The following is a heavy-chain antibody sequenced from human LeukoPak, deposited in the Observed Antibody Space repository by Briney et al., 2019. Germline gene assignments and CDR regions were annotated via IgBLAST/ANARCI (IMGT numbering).Heavy chain of an antibody. V-gene: IGHV4-39*07. CDR3: ARDRYYGSGSYGMDV. CDR1: GGSISSSSYY. CDR2: IYYSGST. Sequence: SETLSLTCTVSGGSISSSSYYWGWIRQPPGKGREWIGSIYYSGSTYYNPSLKSRVTISVDKSKNQFSLKLSSVTAADTAVYYCARDRYYGSGSYGMDVWGQGTTVTVSS. D-gene: IGHD3-10*01. J-gene: IGHJ6*02.